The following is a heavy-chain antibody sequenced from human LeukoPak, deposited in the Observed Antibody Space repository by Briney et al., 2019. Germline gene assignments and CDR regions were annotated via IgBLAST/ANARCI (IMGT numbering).Heavy chain of an antibody. CDR1: GFTFSNAW. CDR2: IKSKTDGGTT. J-gene: IGHJ4*02. V-gene: IGHV3-15*01. CDR3: TPLSTMIVVVDH. D-gene: IGHD3-22*01. Sequence: GGSLRLSCAASGFTFSNAWMSWVRQAPGKGLEWVGRIKSKTDGGTTDYAAPVKGRFTISRDDSKNTLYLQMNSLETEDTAVYYCTPLSTMIVVVDHWGQGTLVTVSS.